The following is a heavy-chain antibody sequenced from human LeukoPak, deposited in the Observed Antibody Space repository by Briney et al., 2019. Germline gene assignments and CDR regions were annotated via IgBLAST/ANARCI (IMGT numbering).Heavy chain of an antibody. V-gene: IGHV1-3*01. CDR3: ARLPQRGGYYYGMDV. D-gene: IGHD3-16*01. Sequence: ASVKVSCKASGYTFTSYAMHWVRQAPGQRLEWMGWINAGNGNTKYSQKFQGRVTITWDTSASTAYMELSSLRSEDTAVYYCARLPQRGGYYYGMDVWGQGTTVTVSS. J-gene: IGHJ6*02. CDR1: GYTFTSYA. CDR2: INAGNGNT.